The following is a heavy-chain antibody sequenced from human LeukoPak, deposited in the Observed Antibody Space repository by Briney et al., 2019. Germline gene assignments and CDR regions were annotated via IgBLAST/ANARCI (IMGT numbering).Heavy chain of an antibody. Sequence: GGSLRLSCAASGFTFSSYGMSWVRQAPGKGLEWVSAISGSGGSTYYADSVKGRFTTSRDNSKNTLYLQMNSLRAEDTAVYYCAKLGSYDILTGYVDYWGQGTLVTVSS. CDR2: ISGSGGST. J-gene: IGHJ4*02. D-gene: IGHD3-9*01. CDR1: GFTFSSYG. V-gene: IGHV3-23*01. CDR3: AKLGSYDILTGYVDY.